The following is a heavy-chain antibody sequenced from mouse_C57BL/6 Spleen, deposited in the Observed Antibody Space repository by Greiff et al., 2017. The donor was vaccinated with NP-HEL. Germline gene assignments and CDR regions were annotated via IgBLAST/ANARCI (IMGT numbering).Heavy chain of an antibody. J-gene: IGHJ3*01. V-gene: IGHV14-1*01. D-gene: IGHD2-3*01. CDR3: TPSGPDDDGCAY. CDR1: GFTFTDYY. Sequence: VQLQQSGAELVRPGASVKLSCTASGFTFTDYYMHWVKQRPEQGLEWIGRIDPEDGDTEYAPKFQGKATMTADTSSNTAYLQLSSLTSEDTAVYYCTPSGPDDDGCAYWGQGTLVTVSA. CDR2: IDPEDGDT.